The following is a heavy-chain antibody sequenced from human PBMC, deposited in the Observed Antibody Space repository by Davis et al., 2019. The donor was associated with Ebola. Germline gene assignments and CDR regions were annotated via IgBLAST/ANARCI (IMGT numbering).Heavy chain of an antibody. CDR3: ARDGENYSDLDY. D-gene: IGHD3-10*01. Sequence: GGSLRLSCAPSGFTSTTSTMHWVRQAPGKGLEWVALISSDGSREYYADSVEGRFTISKDNAKNTLYLQMNSLRVEDTGVYYCARDGENYSDLDYWGQGTLVTVSS. V-gene: IGHV3-30-3*01. CDR2: ISSDGSRE. J-gene: IGHJ4*02. CDR1: GFTSTTST.